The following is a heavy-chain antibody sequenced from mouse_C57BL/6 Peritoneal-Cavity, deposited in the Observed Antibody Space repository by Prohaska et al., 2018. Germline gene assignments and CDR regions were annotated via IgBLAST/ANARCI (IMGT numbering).Heavy chain of an antibody. CDR2: IRNKANGYTT. Sequence: EVKLVESGGGLVQPGGSLCLSCSASVFTFPDYYISWVRQSPGKALEWLGFIRNKANGYTTEYSASVKGRFTISRDNSQSILYLQMNALRAEDSATYYCARDFDYWGQGTTLTVSS. CDR3: ARDFDY. CDR1: VFTFPDYY. J-gene: IGHJ2*01. V-gene: IGHV7-3*01.